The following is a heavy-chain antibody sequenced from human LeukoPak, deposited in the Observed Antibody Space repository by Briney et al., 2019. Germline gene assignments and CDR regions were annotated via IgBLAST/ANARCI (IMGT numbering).Heavy chain of an antibody. V-gene: IGHV3-30*02. Sequence: PGGSLRLSCAASGFTFSSYSMNWVRQAPGKGLEWVTFIQYDGSNKYDADSVKGRFTISRDNSKNTLYLQMNSLRAEDTAMYYCARDWFHAIDYWGQGTLVTVSS. CDR3: ARDWFHAIDY. CDR1: GFTFSSYS. D-gene: IGHD2/OR15-2a*01. CDR2: IQYDGSNK. J-gene: IGHJ4*02.